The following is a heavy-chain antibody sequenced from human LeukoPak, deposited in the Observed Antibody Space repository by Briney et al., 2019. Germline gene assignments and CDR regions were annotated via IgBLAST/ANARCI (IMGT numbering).Heavy chain of an antibody. CDR1: GYSISSGYY. Sequence: SETLSLTCTVSGYSISSGYYWGWIRQPPGKGLEWIGSIYHSGRTFYNPSLKSRVTISVDTSKNQFSLKLSSVTAADTAVYYCARGRAWGCSGGSCYSDYWGQGTLVTVSS. CDR3: ARGRAWGCSGGSCYSDY. V-gene: IGHV4-38-2*02. J-gene: IGHJ4*02. CDR2: IYHSGRT. D-gene: IGHD2-15*01.